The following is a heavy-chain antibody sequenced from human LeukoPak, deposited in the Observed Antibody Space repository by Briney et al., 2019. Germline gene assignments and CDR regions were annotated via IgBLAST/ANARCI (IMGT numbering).Heavy chain of an antibody. CDR2: IYTSGST. D-gene: IGHD3-10*01. J-gene: IGHJ3*02. Sequence: SETLSLTCTVSGGSISGYYWSWIRQPAGKGLEWIGRIYTSGSTNYNPSLKSRVTMSVDTSKNQFSLKLSSVSAAGTAVYYSGGPPLVWGVSVAFDIWGQGTMVTVSS. V-gene: IGHV4-4*07. CDR3: GGPPLVWGVSVAFDI. CDR1: GGSISGYY.